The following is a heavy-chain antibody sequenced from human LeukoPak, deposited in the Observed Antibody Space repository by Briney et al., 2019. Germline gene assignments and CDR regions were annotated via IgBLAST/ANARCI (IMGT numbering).Heavy chain of an antibody. CDR1: GYTFTSHY. J-gene: IGHJ6*03. Sequence: ASVKVSCKASGYTFTSHYMHWVRQAPGQGLEWMGMINPSGGSTSYAQKFQGRVTMTRDTSTSTVYMELSSLRSEDTALYYCARASYDPGNDYYYMDVWGKGTTVTVSS. CDR3: ARASYDPGNDYYYMDV. V-gene: IGHV1-46*01. D-gene: IGHD3-10*01. CDR2: INPSGGST.